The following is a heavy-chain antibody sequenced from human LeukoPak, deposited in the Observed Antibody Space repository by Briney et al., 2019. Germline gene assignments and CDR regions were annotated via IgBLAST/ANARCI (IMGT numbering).Heavy chain of an antibody. V-gene: IGHV3-23*01. CDR3: AKNSGSSYDYYFDS. J-gene: IGHJ4*02. CDR1: GITFGSYA. D-gene: IGHD1-26*01. CDR2: ISDSGDNI. Sequence: GGSLSLSCAASGITFGSYAMSWVRQAPGKGLEWVSVISDSGDNIYYADSVKGGFTISRDNSKNTLYLEMNSLRAEDTAVYYCAKNSGSSYDYYFDSWGQGTLVTVSS.